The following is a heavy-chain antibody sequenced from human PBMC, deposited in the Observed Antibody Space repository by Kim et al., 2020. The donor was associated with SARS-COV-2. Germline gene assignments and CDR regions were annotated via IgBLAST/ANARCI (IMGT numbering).Heavy chain of an antibody. J-gene: IGHJ2*01. CDR1: GGSISSYY. V-gene: IGHV4-59*08. CDR2: IYYTGST. D-gene: IGHD4-17*01. Sequence: SETLSLTCTVSGGSISSYYWSWIRQPPGKGLEWIGYIYYTGSTNYNPSLKSRVTISVDTSKKQFSLNLSSVIAADTVVYYCARLKSDYGYWYFDLWGRGT. CDR3: ARLKSDYGYWYFDL.